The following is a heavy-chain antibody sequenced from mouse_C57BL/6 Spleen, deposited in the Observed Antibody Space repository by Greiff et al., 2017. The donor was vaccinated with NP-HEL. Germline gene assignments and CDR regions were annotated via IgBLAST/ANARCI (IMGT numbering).Heavy chain of an antibody. CDR1: GYAFSSYW. CDR3: AREEGLRRPYYYAMDY. Sequence: VQLQLSGAELVKPGASVKISCKASGYAFSSYWMNWVKQRPGKGLEWIGQIYPGDGDTNYNGKFKGKATLTADKSSSTAYMQLCSLTSEDSAVYFCAREEGLRRPYYYAMDYWGQGTSVTVSS. CDR2: IYPGDGDT. J-gene: IGHJ4*01. D-gene: IGHD2-4*01. V-gene: IGHV1-80*01.